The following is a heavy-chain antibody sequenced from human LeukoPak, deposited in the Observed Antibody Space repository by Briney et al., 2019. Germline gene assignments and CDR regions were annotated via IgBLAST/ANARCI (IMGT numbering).Heavy chain of an antibody. V-gene: IGHV4-39*07. Sequence: PSETLSLTCTVSGGSISSGGYYWSWIRQPPGKGLEWIGEINHSGSTNYNPSLKSRVTISVDTSKNQFSLKLSSVTAADTAVYYCARGPLLTSQQQLPRLTLIPFDPWGQGTLVTVSS. CDR1: GGSISSGGYY. J-gene: IGHJ5*02. CDR3: ARGPLLTSQQQLPRLTLIPFDP. D-gene: IGHD6-13*01. CDR2: INHSGST.